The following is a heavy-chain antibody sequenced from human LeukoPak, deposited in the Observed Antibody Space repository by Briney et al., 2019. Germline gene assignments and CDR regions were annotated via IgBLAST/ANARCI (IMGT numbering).Heavy chain of an antibody. CDR3: AREKEQQLVSYYYYYYMDV. CDR2: ISSSGGTI. V-gene: IGHV3-48*03. D-gene: IGHD6-13*01. Sequence: GGSLRLSCTASGFTFSNYEMNWVRQAPGKGLEWVSYISSSGGTIYYADSVRGRFTISRDSAKNSLYLQMNSLRAEDTAVYYCAREKEQQLVSYYYYYYMDVWGKGTTVTVSS. CDR1: GFTFSNYE. J-gene: IGHJ6*03.